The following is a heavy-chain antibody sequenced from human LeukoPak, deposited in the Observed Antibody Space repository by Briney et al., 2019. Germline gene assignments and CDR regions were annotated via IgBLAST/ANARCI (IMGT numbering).Heavy chain of an antibody. J-gene: IGHJ4*02. CDR3: ARDGKGWLQSRFLFDY. Sequence: PGGSLRLSCAASGFTFSSYVMSWVRQAPGEGLEWVSDISGSGDSTYYADSVKGRFTISRDNAKNSLYLQMNSLRDEDTAVYYCARDGKGWLQSRFLFDYWGQGTLVTVSS. D-gene: IGHD5-24*01. CDR2: ISGSGDST. CDR1: GFTFSSYV. V-gene: IGHV3-23*01.